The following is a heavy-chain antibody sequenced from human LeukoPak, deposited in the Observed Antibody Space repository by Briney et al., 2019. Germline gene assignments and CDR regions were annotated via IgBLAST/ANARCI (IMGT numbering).Heavy chain of an antibody. CDR1: GGSISSSSYY. Sequence: SETLSLTCTVSGGSISSSSYYWGWIRQPPGNGLEWIGSIYYSGSTYYNPSLKSRVTISVDTSKNQFSLKLSSVTAADTAVYYCASGMVRGGGFDPWGQGTLVTVSS. V-gene: IGHV4-39*07. D-gene: IGHD3-10*01. CDR3: ASGMVRGGGFDP. J-gene: IGHJ5*02. CDR2: IYYSGST.